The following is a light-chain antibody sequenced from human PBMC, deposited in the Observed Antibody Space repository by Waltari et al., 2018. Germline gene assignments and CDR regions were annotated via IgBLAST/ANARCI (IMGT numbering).Light chain of an antibody. V-gene: IGLV3-1*01. Sequence: SYELTQPPSVSVSPGQTASIPCSGDDLGTKSAAWYQQRPGQSPVVVIYQDKKRPSGMSERFSGSNSGNTATLTIRGTQAVDEADYYCQAWEISTGYVFGPGTKLTVL. CDR2: QDK. CDR3: QAWEISTGYV. J-gene: IGLJ1*01. CDR1: DLGTKS.